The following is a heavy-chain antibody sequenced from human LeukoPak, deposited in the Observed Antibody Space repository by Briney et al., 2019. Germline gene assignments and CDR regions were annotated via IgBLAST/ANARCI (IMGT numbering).Heavy chain of an antibody. V-gene: IGHV3-48*01. CDR3: ASWAGTTAGFSGPFDF. CDR2: IRSSSRTT. CDR1: GLTFSSHS. Sequence: HAGGSLRLSCAASGLTFSSHSMNWVRQAPGKGLEWVSHIRSSSRTTYYADSVKGRFTISRDDAKNSLYLQMNSLRGEDTAVYYCASWAGTTAGFSGPFDFWGQGTLVTVSS. J-gene: IGHJ4*02. D-gene: IGHD6-25*01.